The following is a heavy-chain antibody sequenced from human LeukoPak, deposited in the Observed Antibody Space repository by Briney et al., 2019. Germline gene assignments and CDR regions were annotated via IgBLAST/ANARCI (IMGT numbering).Heavy chain of an antibody. D-gene: IGHD6-19*01. CDR1: GGSISSGPYY. CDR2: INYSGNT. Sequence: SETLSLTCTVSGGSISSGPYYWGWIRQPPGKGLEWIESINYSGNTYYNPSLKSRVTLSEDTSRNQFSLRLSSVTAADTAVYYCARQIAVAGEWAFDIWGQGTRVTVSS. CDR3: ARQIAVAGEWAFDI. J-gene: IGHJ3*02. V-gene: IGHV4-39*01.